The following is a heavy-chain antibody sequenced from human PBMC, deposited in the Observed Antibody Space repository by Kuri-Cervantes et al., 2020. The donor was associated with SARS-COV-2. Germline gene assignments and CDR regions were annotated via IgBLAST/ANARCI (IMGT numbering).Heavy chain of an antibody. CDR2: IYYSGST. V-gene: IGHV4-39*01. CDR3: ASAQGPYYYDSSGYYRFDY. CDR1: GGSISSSSYY. D-gene: IGHD3-22*01. Sequence: GSLRLSCTVSGGSISSSSYYWGWIRQPPGKGLEWIGSIYYSGSTNYNPSLKSRVTISVDTSKNQFSLKLSSVTAADTAVYYCASAQGPYYYDSSGYYRFDYWGQGTLVTVSS. J-gene: IGHJ4*02.